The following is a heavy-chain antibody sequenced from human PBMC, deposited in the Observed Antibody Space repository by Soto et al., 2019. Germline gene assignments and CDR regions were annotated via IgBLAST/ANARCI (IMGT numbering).Heavy chain of an antibody. D-gene: IGHD2-15*01. J-gene: IGHJ4*02. Sequence: SETLSLTCTVSGGSIIYGDTYLNWIRQQPEKGLEWMGYINYRWTTNYNPALKSRILISIDTSKNHFSLRLTFVTAADTAVYYCARDAPGVAPYWGQGTLVTVSS. CDR3: ARDAPGVAPY. V-gene: IGHV4-31*03. CDR2: INYRWTT. CDR1: GGSIIYGDTY.